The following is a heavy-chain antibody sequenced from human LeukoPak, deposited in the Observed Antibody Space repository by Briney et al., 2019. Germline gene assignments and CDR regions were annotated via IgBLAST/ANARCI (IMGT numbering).Heavy chain of an antibody. V-gene: IGHV1-2*02. J-gene: IGHJ3*01. CDR1: GYTFIDYY. CDR2: MNPKTGDT. D-gene: IGHD6-19*01. Sequence: GASVKVSCKASGYTFIDYYIHWVRQAPGQGLECMGWMNPKTGDTRYEEKFQGRVAMTRETSITTAYMDLSRLRSDDTAVYYCTKDQGIAVAGTDWGQGTMVTVSS. CDR3: TKDQGIAVAGTD.